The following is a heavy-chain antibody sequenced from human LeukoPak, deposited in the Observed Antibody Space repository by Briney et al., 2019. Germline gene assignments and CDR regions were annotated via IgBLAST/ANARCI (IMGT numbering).Heavy chain of an antibody. Sequence: GGSLRLSCGASGFTFGTYWMHWVRQAPGKGLVWVSGINSDGGTTTYADSVKGRFTISRDNAKNTLYLQMNSLRAEDTAVYYCARRGKAYYYDSSGYPNWFDPWGQGTLVTVSS. J-gene: IGHJ5*02. CDR3: ARRGKAYYYDSSGYPNWFDP. CDR2: INSDGGTT. D-gene: IGHD3-22*01. V-gene: IGHV3-74*01. CDR1: GFTFGTYW.